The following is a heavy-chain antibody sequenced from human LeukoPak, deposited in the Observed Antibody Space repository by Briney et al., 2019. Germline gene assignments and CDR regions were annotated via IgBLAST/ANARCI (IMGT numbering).Heavy chain of an antibody. D-gene: IGHD3-10*02. Sequence: GGSLRLSCAASGFTFSSYAMSWVRQAPGKGLEWVSYISSSGSTIYYADSVKGRFTISRDNAKNSLYLQMNSLRAEDTAVYYCTELGITMIGGVWGKGTTVTISS. V-gene: IGHV3-48*04. CDR3: TELGITMIGGV. CDR1: GFTFSSYA. CDR2: ISSSGSTI. J-gene: IGHJ6*04.